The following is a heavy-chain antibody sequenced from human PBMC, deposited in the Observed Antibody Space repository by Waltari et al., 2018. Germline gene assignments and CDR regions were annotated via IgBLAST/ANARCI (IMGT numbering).Heavy chain of an antibody. D-gene: IGHD3-22*01. Sequence: QVQLQESGPGLVKPSQTLSLTCTVSGGSISSGGYYWSWIRQHPGKGLEWIGYIHHSGSTYYNPSLKSRVTISVDRSKNQFSLKLSSVTAADTAVYYCARIYDSSGYPFDYWGQGTLVTVSS. CDR2: IHHSGST. J-gene: IGHJ4*02. CDR3: ARIYDSSGYPFDY. V-gene: IGHV4-31*03. CDR1: GGSISSGGYY.